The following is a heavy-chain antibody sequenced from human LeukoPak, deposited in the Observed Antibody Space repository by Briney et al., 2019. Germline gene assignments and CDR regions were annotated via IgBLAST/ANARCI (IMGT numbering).Heavy chain of an antibody. CDR1: GGSFSGYY. CDR2: INHSGST. D-gene: IGHD3-16*02. Sequence: TETLSLTCAVYGGSFSGYYWSWIRQPPGKGLEWIGEINHSGSTNYNPSLKSRVTISVDTSKNQFSLKLSSATAADTAVYYCAIIMITFGGVIVDDYWGQGTLVTVSS. J-gene: IGHJ4*02. CDR3: AIIMITFGGVIVDDY. V-gene: IGHV4-34*01.